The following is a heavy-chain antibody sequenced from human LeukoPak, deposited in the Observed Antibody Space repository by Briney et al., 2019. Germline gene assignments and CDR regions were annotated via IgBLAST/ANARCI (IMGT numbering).Heavy chain of an antibody. Sequence: SETLSLTCTVSGGSISGWYWSWIRQPPGKGLEWIGYIYGSGNTNYNPSLKSRVTMSIDTSKNQFPLKLTSVTAADTATYYCARETSLAGFASGLGFNYWGQGILVTVSS. CDR3: ARETSLAGFASGLGFNY. D-gene: IGHD6-19*01. V-gene: IGHV4-59*01. CDR1: GGSISGWY. CDR2: IYGSGNT. J-gene: IGHJ4*02.